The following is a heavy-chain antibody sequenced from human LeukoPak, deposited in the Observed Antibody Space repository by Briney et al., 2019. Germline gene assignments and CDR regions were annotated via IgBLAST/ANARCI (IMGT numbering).Heavy chain of an antibody. V-gene: IGHV4-59*01. CDR3: ARDKVWCDP. Sequence: SETLSLTCTVSGGSISSYYWSWIRQPPGKGLEWIGYSYYSGSTNYNPSLKSRVTISVDTSKNQFSLKLSSVTAADTAVYYCARDKVWCDPWGQGTLVTVSS. CDR1: GGSISSYY. CDR2: SYYSGST. J-gene: IGHJ5*02.